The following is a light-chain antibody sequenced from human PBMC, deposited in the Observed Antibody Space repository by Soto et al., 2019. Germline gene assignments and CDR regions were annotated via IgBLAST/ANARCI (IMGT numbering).Light chain of an antibody. CDR3: QQYNNWPPVT. V-gene: IGKV3-15*01. Sequence: EIVMTQSPATLSVSPGERATLXSKASQSVYNNLAWYQQKPGQAPRLLIYGASTRATGIPARFSGSGSGTEFTLTISSLQSEDFAVYYCQQYNNWPPVTFGPGTKVDIK. CDR1: QSVYNN. CDR2: GAS. J-gene: IGKJ3*01.